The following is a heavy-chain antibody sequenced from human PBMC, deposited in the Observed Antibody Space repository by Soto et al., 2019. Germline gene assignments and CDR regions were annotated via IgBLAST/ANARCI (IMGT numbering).Heavy chain of an antibody. CDR2: IYYSGGT. Sequence: SSETLSLTCTVPGGSISSYYWTWIRQPPGKGLEWIGYIYYSGGTNYNPSLKSRVTISVDTSKNQISLKLSSVTAADTAVYYCARSYSGDPLPRFEEPYYVAMDVWGQGTTVT. CDR1: GGSISSYY. D-gene: IGHD5-12*01. V-gene: IGHV4-59*01. J-gene: IGHJ6*02. CDR3: ARSYSGDPLPRFEEPYYVAMDV.